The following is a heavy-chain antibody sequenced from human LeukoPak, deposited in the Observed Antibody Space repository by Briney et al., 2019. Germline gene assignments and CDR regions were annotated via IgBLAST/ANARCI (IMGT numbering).Heavy chain of an antibody. CDR2: IYYTGRT. CDR3: ARHSRAYSSTSGTFEY. CDR1: GASISDYY. D-gene: IGHD2-2*01. V-gene: IGHV4-59*08. J-gene: IGHJ4*02. Sequence: SETLSLTCTVSGASISDYYWSWIRQPPGKGLEWFGYIYYTGRTKYNPSLESRVIISIDTSKNHLYLKLSSVTAADTAMYYCARHSRAYSSTSGTFEYWGQGTLVTVSS.